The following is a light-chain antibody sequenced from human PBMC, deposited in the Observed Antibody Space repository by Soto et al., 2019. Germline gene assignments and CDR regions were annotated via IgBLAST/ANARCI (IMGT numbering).Light chain of an antibody. J-gene: IGKJ1*01. Sequence: ALTQSQVLPARSPGERAPLSCRAMQSTSNTYLAWYQQTPGQAPRLLIYGASNRATGIPDRFSGSGSGTDFTLTISRLEPEDFAVYYCQKYGSSGTFAQGTKVAIK. V-gene: IGKV3-20*01. CDR2: GAS. CDR1: QSTSNTY. CDR3: QKYGSSGT.